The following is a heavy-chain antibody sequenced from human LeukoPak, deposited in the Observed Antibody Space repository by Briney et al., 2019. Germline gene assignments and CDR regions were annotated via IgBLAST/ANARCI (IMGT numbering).Heavy chain of an antibody. CDR2: IYHSGST. J-gene: IGHJ4*02. CDR3: ARVVASNYYGSGSYYIDY. D-gene: IGHD3-10*01. V-gene: IGHV4-30-2*01. CDR1: GGSISSGGYS. Sequence: SETLSLTCAVSGGSISSGGYSWSWIRQPPGKGLEWIGYIYHSGSTYYNPPLKSRVTISVDRSKNQFSLKLSSVTAADTAVYYCARVVASNYYGSGSYYIDYWGQGTLVTVSS.